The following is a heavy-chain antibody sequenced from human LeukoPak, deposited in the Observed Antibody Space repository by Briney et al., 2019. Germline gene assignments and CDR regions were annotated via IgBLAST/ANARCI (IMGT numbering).Heavy chain of an antibody. V-gene: IGHV3-20*01. J-gene: IGHJ4*02. CDR2: INWSGDIP. CDR1: GFTFDDYG. CDR3: ARDWGAAAGTHFDL. D-gene: IGHD6-13*01. Sequence: GGSLRLSCAASGFTFDDYGMSWVRQVPGKGLEWVSSINWSGDIPGYADSVKGRFTISRDNAKNALYLQMNSLRADDTALYHCARDWGAAAGTHFDLWGQGTLVTVSS.